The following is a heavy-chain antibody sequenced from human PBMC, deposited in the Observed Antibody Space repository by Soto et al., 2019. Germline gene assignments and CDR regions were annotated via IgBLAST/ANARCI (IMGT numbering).Heavy chain of an antibody. V-gene: IGHV4-59*01. Sequence: SETLSLTCTVSGGSISSYYWSWIRQPPGKGLEWIGYIYYSGITNYNPSLKSRVTISVDTSKNQFSLKLSSVTAADTAVYYCARVAMRGGYFDYCGRGTLVTVSS. J-gene: IGHJ4*02. CDR3: ARVAMRGGYFDY. CDR2: IYYSGIT. CDR1: GGSISSYY. D-gene: IGHD2-2*01.